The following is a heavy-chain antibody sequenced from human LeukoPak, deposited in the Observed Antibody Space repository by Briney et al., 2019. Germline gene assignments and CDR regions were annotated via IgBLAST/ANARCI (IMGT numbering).Heavy chain of an antibody. V-gene: IGHV4-59*01. J-gene: IGHJ5*02. D-gene: IGHD2-15*01. CDR1: GGSISSYY. Sequence: SETLSLTCTVSGGSISSYYWSWIRQPPGKGLEWIRYIYYSGSTNYNPSLKSRVTISVDTSKNQFSLKLSSVTAADTAVYYCASSPLGYCSGGSCYWFDPWGQGTLVTVSS. CDR2: IYYSGST. CDR3: ASSPLGYCSGGSCYWFDP.